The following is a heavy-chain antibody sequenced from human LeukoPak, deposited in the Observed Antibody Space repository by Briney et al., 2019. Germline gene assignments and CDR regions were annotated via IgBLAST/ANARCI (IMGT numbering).Heavy chain of an antibody. CDR1: GGSIRSRNYY. Sequence: SETLSLTCTVSGGSIRSRNYYWDWIRQPPGEGLEWSGNFYDSGSTYYNPSLKSRVTISGDTSKNQFSLKLTSVTAADTAVYYCARHTRPGCSGYENAFDIWGQGTMVTVSS. J-gene: IGHJ3*02. D-gene: IGHD5-12*01. CDR3: ARHTRPGCSGYENAFDI. CDR2: FYDSGST. V-gene: IGHV4-39*01.